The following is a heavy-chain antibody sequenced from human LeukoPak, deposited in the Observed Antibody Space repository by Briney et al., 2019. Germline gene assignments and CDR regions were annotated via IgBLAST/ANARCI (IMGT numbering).Heavy chain of an antibody. J-gene: IGHJ5*02. CDR1: GASIRSYF. V-gene: IGHV4-4*09. CDR2: FYTSANT. Sequence: SETLSLTCSVSGASIRSYFWSWNRQSPGRGLEWIGNFYTSANTIYNPSLQSRVTISVDTSKNEFSLRLTSVTAADTAVYYCARRRTGTTHNWFDPWGQGTLVSVSS. D-gene: IGHD1-1*01. CDR3: ARRRTGTTHNWFDP.